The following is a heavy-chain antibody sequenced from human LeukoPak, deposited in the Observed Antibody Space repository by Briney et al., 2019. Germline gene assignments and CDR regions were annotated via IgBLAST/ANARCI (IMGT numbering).Heavy chain of an antibody. J-gene: IGHJ4*02. D-gene: IGHD3-22*01. CDR2: ISDRGSRT. V-gene: IGHV3-23*01. Sequence: PGGSLRLSCAVSGITLSNYGMSWARQAPGKGLEWVAGISDRGSRTNYADSVKGRFTISTDHPKNTLYLQMNSLRAEDTAVYFCAKRGVVIRVILVGFHKEAYYFDSWGQGALVTVSS. CDR3: AKRGVVIRVILVGFHKEAYYFDS. CDR1: GITLSNYG.